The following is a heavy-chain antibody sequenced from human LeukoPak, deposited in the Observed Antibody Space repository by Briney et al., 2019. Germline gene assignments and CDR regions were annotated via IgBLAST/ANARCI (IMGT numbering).Heavy chain of an antibody. V-gene: IGHV3-21*01. CDR3: ARDATSDSSSWYSGGFDY. Sequence: GSLRLSCAASGFTFSSYSMNWVRQAPGKGLEWVSSISSSSSYIYYADSVKGRFTISRDNAKNSLYLQMNSLRAEDTAVYYCARDATSDSSSWYSGGFDYWGQGTLVTVSS. J-gene: IGHJ4*02. D-gene: IGHD6-13*01. CDR2: ISSSSSYI. CDR1: GFTFSSYS.